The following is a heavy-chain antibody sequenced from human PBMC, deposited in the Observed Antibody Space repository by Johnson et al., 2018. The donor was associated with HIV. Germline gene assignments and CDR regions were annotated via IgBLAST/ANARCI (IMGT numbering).Heavy chain of an antibody. J-gene: IGHJ3*02. CDR3: AKGDPSGYDSSGSLEAFDI. CDR1: GFTFSSYG. CDR2: ISYDGSNK. V-gene: IGHV3-30*18. Sequence: VQLVESGGGVVQPGGSLRLSCAASGFTFSSYGMHWVRQAPGKGLEWVAVISYDGSNKYYADSVKGRFTISRDNSKNTLYLQMNSLRAEDTAVYYCAKGDPSGYDSSGSLEAFDIWGQGTLVTVSS. D-gene: IGHD3-22*01.